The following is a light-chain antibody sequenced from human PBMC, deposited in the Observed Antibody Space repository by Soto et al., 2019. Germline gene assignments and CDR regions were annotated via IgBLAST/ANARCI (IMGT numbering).Light chain of an antibody. Sequence: ALTQPPSASGSPGQSVTISCTGTSSDVGGYNYVSWYQQHPGKAPKLMIYDVSKRPSGVPDRFSGSKSGNTASLTVSGLQAEDEADYYCSSYEGSNKFVFGTGTKLTVL. CDR2: DVS. V-gene: IGLV2-8*01. CDR1: SSDVGGYNY. J-gene: IGLJ1*01. CDR3: SSYEGSNKFV.